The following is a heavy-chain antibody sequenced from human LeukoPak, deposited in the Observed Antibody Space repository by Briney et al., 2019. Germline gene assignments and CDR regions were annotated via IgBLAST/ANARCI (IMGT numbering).Heavy chain of an antibody. J-gene: IGHJ1*01. CDR3: ASEGGDRTNGVCYIVQYFQH. CDR2: IKQDGSEK. V-gene: IGHV3-7*01. D-gene: IGHD2-8*01. Sequence: PGGSLRLSCAASGFTFSSYWMSWVRQAPGKGLEWVANIKQDGSEKYYVDSVKGRFTISRDNAKNSLYLQMNSLRAEDTAVYYCASEGGDRTNGVCYIVQYFQHWGQGTLVTVSS. CDR1: GFTFSSYW.